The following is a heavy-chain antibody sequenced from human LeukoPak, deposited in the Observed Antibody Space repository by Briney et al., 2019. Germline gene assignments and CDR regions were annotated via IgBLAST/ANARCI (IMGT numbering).Heavy chain of an antibody. D-gene: IGHD3-3*01. J-gene: IGHJ6*03. CDR1: GGSTSSGSYY. CDR3: ARDIRGITIFAVALMDV. CDR2: IYTSGST. Sequence: PSETLSLTCTVSGGSTSSGSYYWSWIRQPAGKGLEWIGRIYTSGSTAYNPSLNSRVSISVDTSKNQFSLKLSSVTAADTAVYYCARDIRGITIFAVALMDVWGRGTTVTVSS. V-gene: IGHV4-61*02.